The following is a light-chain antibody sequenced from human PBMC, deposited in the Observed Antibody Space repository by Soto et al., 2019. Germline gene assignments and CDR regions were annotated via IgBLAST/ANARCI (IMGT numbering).Light chain of an antibody. CDR1: RAKIGNSY. Sequence: QSVLTQPPSVSAAPGQKVTISCSGSRAKIGNSYVSWYQQFPGTTPRLLIYDNNQRPSGIPDRFSGYKSGTSATLDITGLQAGDEADYYCGAWDSGLNGVLFGGGTKLTVL. CDR3: GAWDSGLNGVL. V-gene: IGLV1-51*01. CDR2: DNN. J-gene: IGLJ3*02.